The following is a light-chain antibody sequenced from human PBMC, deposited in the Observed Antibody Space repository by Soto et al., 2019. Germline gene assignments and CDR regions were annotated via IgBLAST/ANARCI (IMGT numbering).Light chain of an antibody. CDR3: QQYNDWPLT. V-gene: IGKV3-15*01. CDR1: QSVSSY. Sequence: EMVLTRSPGTVSLSPLGIASLSFMASQSVSSYLAWYQQKPGQAPRLLIYGAFTRATGIPARFSGTGSGTEFTLTISSLQSEDFALYYCQQYNDWPLTFGQGTKVDI. CDR2: GAF. J-gene: IGKJ1*01.